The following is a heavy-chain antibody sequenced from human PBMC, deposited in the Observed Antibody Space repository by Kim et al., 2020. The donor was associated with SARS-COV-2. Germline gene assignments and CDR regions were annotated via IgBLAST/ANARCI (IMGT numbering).Heavy chain of an antibody. CDR1: GFTFDDYG. Sequence: GGSLRLSCAASGFTFDDYGMSWVRQAPGKGLEWVSGINWNGGSTGYADSVKGRFTISRDNAKNSLYLQMNSLRAEDTALYHCARAINYDSSGYYVIEEYYFDYWGQGTLVTVSS. J-gene: IGHJ4*02. D-gene: IGHD3-22*01. CDR2: INWNGGST. V-gene: IGHV3-20*01. CDR3: ARAINYDSSGYYVIEEYYFDY.